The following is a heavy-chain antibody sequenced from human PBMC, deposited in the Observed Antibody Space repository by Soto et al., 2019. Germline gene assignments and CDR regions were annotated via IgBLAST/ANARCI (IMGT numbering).Heavy chain of an antibody. D-gene: IGHD2-2*01. CDR1: GYTFTSYA. CDR3: ARDQYCSSTSCHEGYFDY. CDR2: INAGNGNT. V-gene: IGHV1-3*01. J-gene: IGHJ4*02. Sequence: QVQLVQSGAEVKKPGASVKVSCKASGYTFTSYAMHWVRQAPGQRLGWMGWINAGNGNTKYSQKFQGRVTITRDTSASTAYMELSSLRSEDTAVYYCARDQYCSSTSCHEGYFDYWGQGTLVTVSS.